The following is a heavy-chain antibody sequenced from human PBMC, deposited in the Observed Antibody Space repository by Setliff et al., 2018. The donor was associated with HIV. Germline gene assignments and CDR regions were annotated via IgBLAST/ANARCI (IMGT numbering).Heavy chain of an antibody. J-gene: IGHJ5*02. D-gene: IGHD4-17*01. V-gene: IGHV4-39*07. CDR1: GGFISSSSYF. Sequence: SETLSLTCTVSGGFISSSSYFWGWIRQPPGKGLEWIGSIFYSGGRTNYNPSLKSRVTLSLDNSKNQFSLKLTSVTAADTAVYYCARDIWAYGLMGSWGQGTLVTVSS. CDR3: ARDIWAYGLMGS. CDR2: IFYSGGRT.